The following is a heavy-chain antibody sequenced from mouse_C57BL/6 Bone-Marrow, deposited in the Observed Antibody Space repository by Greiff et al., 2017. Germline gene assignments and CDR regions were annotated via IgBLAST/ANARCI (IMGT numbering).Heavy chain of an antibody. V-gene: IGHV1-55*01. D-gene: IGHD1-1*01. CDR1: GYTFTSYW. CDR3: ASPEVYYGLEGFAY. Sequence: QVQLQQSGAELVKPGASVKMSCKASGYTFTSYWITWVKQRPGQGLEWIGDIYPGSGSTNYNEKFKSKATLTVDTSSSTAYMQLSSLTSEDSAVYYCASPEVYYGLEGFAYWGQGTLVTVSA. J-gene: IGHJ3*01. CDR2: IYPGSGST.